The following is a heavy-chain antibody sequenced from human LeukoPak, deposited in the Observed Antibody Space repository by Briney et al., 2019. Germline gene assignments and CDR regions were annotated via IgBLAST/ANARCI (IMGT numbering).Heavy chain of an antibody. CDR3: ASRTSMVVTLSYFGS. V-gene: IGHV5-51*01. CDR1: GYSFSTYW. CDR2: IYPGDSDT. J-gene: IGHJ4*02. Sequence: GESLKISCKGSGYSFSTYWIAWVRQMPGKGLEWMGIIYPGDSDTRYSPSFQGQVTISADKSISTAYLHLSSLKASDTAMYYCASRTSMVVTLSYFGSWGQGTLVTVSS. D-gene: IGHD4-23*01.